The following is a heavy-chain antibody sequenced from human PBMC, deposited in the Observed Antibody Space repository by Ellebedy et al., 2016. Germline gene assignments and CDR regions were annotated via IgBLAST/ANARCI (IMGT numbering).Heavy chain of an antibody. CDR3: YYGHYSAS. D-gene: IGHD4-17*01. CDR1: GFTFRNFF. V-gene: IGHV3-23*01. J-gene: IGHJ4*02. Sequence: GGSLRLXXVASGFTFRNFFMSWVRQAPGGGLEWVSTISAGGDITFSADSVKGRFTISRDNYRDTLYLQMNSLRAEDTAVYYCYYGHYSASWGQGTLVTVSS. CDR2: ISAGGDIT.